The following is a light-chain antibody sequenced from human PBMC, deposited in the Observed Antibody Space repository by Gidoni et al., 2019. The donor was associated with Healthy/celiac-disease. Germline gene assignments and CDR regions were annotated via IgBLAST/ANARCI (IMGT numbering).Light chain of an antibody. CDR2: DAS. Sequence: DIQMTQSPSTPSASVGDRVTITCRASPSISSWLAWYQQKPGKAPKLLIYDASSLESGVPSRFSGSGSGTEFTLTISSLQPDDFATYYCQQYNSYPWTFGQGTKVEIK. CDR1: PSISSW. J-gene: IGKJ1*01. V-gene: IGKV1-5*01. CDR3: QQYNSYPWT.